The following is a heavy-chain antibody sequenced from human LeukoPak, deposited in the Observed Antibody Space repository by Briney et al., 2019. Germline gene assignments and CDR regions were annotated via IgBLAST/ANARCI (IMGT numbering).Heavy chain of an antibody. CDR3: AREGRLSGTYYGGGWFDP. CDR2: ISNRGGT. J-gene: IGHJ5*02. CDR1: GYTFTGHY. D-gene: IGHD4-23*01. V-gene: IGHV1-2*02. Sequence: GASVKVSCKTSGYTFTGHYMHWVRQVPGQGLEWMGWISNRGGTNYTQKFQGRVTMTRDTSISTAYMELSWLRSDDTALYYCAREGRLSGTYYGGGWFDPWGQGTLVIVSS.